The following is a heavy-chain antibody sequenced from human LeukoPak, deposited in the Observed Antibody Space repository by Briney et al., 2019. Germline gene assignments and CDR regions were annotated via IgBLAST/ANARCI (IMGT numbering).Heavy chain of an antibody. CDR1: GGSISSGGYY. V-gene: IGHV4-31*03. CDR2: IYYSGST. D-gene: IGHD2-21*02. CDR3: ARDSGGDSRSAGMDV. J-gene: IGHJ6*02. Sequence: PSQTLSLTCTVSGGSISSGGYYWSWIRQHPGKGLEWIGYIYYSGSTYYNPSLKSRVTISVDTSKNQFSLKLSSVTAADTAVYYCARDSGGDSRSAGMDVWGRGTTVTVSS.